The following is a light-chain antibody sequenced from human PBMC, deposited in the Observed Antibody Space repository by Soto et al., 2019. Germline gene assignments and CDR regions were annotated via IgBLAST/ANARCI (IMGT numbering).Light chain of an antibody. Sequence: QSALTQPASVSGSPGQSITISCTGTSSDVGGYNYVSWYQQHPGKAPKLMIYDVSNRPSGVSNRFSGSKSGNTASLIISGLQAEDEADYYCSSYTINSTLVFGTGTKLTVL. V-gene: IGLV2-14*01. CDR1: SSDVGGYNY. CDR2: DVS. CDR3: SSYTINSTLV. J-gene: IGLJ1*01.